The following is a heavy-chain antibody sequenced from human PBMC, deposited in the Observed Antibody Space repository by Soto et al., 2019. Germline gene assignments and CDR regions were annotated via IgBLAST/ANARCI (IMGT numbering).Heavy chain of an antibody. V-gene: IGHV3-23*01. D-gene: IGHD3-10*01. J-gene: IGHJ4*02. CDR3: AKDRDYPRDYFHY. CDR2: VSGNGQGI. CDR1: GFTFSSYA. Sequence: EVQLLESGGGLVQPGGSLRLSCAASGFTFSSYAMSWVRQAPGKGLEWVSAVSGNGQGIYYADSVRGRFTISRDNSKNTVFLHMYSLRAEDTAVYYCAKDRDYPRDYFHYWGQGTLVTVSS.